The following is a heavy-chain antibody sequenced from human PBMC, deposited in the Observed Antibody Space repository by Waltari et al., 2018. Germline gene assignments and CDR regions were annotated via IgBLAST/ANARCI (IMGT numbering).Heavy chain of an antibody. CDR1: GFTFSSYA. CDR2: IYSGGST. D-gene: IGHD3-16*01. J-gene: IGHJ4*02. V-gene: IGHV3-23*03. CDR3: AKDFGGMDY. Sequence: EVQLLESGGGLVQPGGSLRLSCAASGFTFSSYAMSWVRQDPGKGLEWVSVIYSGGSTYYADSVKGRFTISRDNSKNTLYLQMNSRRAEDTAVYYCAKDFGGMDYWGQGTLVTVSS.